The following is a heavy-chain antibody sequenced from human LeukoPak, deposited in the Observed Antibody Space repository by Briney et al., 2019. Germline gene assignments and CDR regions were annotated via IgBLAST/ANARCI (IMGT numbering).Heavy chain of an antibody. CDR1: GYTFTVYY. CDR3: ARDRLRDGYKPY. J-gene: IGHJ4*02. Sequence: GASVKVSCKSSGYTFTVYYMHWVRQAPGQGLEWMGWMNPDSGGTNYAQKFQGRVTMTRDTSISTAYMELSRLTSDDTAVYDCARDRLRDGYKPYWGQGTLVTVSS. D-gene: IGHD5-24*01. V-gene: IGHV1-2*02. CDR2: MNPDSGGT.